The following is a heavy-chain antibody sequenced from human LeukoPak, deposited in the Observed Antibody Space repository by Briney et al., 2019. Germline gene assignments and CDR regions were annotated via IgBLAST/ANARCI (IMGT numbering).Heavy chain of an antibody. D-gene: IGHD5-24*01. CDR3: ARTVEMYYFDY. Sequence: ASVKVSCKASGYTFTGYYMHWVRQAPGQGLEWMGWINPNSGGTNYAQKFQGWVTMTRDTSISTAYMELSRLRSEDTAVYYCARTVEMYYFDYWGQGTLVTVSS. CDR2: INPNSGGT. V-gene: IGHV1-2*04. CDR1: GYTFTGYY. J-gene: IGHJ4*02.